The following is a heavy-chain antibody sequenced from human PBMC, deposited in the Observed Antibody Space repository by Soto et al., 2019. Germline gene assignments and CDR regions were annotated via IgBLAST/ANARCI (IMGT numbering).Heavy chain of an antibody. J-gene: IGHJ6*02. CDR3: ARGDATKIVVTTYYAMDV. CDR1: GGSPSNYG. CDR2: IIPVFGTA. D-gene: IGHD4-17*01. Sequence: QVQLVQSGAEVKKPGSSVKVSCKASGGSPSNYGISWVRQAPGQGLEWMGGIIPVFGTANYAQKFQGRVTITADESTNIVYMDVTSLRSEDTAVYYCARGDATKIVVTTYYAMDVWGQGTTVTVSS. V-gene: IGHV1-69*12.